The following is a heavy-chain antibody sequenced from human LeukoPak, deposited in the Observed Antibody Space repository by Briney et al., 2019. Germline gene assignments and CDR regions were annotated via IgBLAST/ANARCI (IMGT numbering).Heavy chain of an antibody. J-gene: IGHJ3*02. CDR2: INHSGST. CDR3: ARYFTSEIAFDI. D-gene: IGHD2/OR15-2a*01. V-gene: IGHV4-34*01. Sequence: SETLSLTCTVSGGSISSYYWSWIRQPPGKGLEWIGEINHSGSTNYNPSLKSRVTISVDTSKNQFSLKLSSVTAADTAVYYCARYFTSEIAFDIWGQGTMVTVSS. CDR1: GGSISSYY.